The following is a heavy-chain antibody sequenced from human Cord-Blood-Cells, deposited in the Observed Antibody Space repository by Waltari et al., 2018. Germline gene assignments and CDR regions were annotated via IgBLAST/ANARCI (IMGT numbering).Heavy chain of an antibody. CDR1: GSTFISYA. V-gene: IGHV1-3*01. D-gene: IGHD6-6*01. Sequence: QVQLVQTGAEVKKPGASVKVSCQASGSTFISYALHWVRQAPGQRLEWMGWINAGNGNTKYSQKFQGRVTITRDTSASTAYMELSSLRSEDTAVYYCARGSYSSSSWYFDLWGRGTLVTVAS. J-gene: IGHJ2*01. CDR3: ARGSYSSSSWYFDL. CDR2: INAGNGNT.